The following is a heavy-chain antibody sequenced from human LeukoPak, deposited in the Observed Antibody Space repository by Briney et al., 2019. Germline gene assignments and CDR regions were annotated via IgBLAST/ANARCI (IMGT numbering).Heavy chain of an antibody. Sequence: PSETLSLTCAVSGESFSGYYWSWIRQPPGKGLEWIGEINHSGSTNYNPSLKSRVTISVDTSKNQFSLKLSSVTAADTAVYYCAREGSAFDIWGQGTMVTVSS. CDR2: INHSGST. CDR1: GESFSGYY. J-gene: IGHJ3*02. CDR3: AREGSAFDI. V-gene: IGHV4-34*01.